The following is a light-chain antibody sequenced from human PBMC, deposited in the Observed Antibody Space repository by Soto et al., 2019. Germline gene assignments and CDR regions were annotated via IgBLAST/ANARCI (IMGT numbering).Light chain of an antibody. Sequence: EMILTQSPATLSLSPGERATLSCRASQSISTYLAWYQQKPGQAPRLLISDASNRATGIPARFSGSGSGTDFTLTISSLEPEDFAVYYCQQRSNWPPWTFGQGTKLEMK. V-gene: IGKV3-11*01. CDR1: QSISTY. CDR3: QQRSNWPPWT. J-gene: IGKJ2*02. CDR2: DAS.